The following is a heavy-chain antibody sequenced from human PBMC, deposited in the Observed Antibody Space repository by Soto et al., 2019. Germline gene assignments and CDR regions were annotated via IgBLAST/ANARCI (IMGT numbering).Heavy chain of an antibody. CDR1: GGSISSGDYY. D-gene: IGHD3-22*01. V-gene: IGHV4-30-4*01. J-gene: IGHJ1*01. CDR3: ARGGDFLYDSSGYYISATKFQH. CDR2: IYYSGST. Sequence: QVQLQESGPGLVKPSQTLSLTCTVSGGSISSGDYYWSWIRQPPGKGLEWIGYIYYSGSTYYNPFLQRRVNISVDTSKNQFSLKLSSVTAADTAVYYCARGGDFLYDSSGYYISATKFQHWGQGTLVTVSS.